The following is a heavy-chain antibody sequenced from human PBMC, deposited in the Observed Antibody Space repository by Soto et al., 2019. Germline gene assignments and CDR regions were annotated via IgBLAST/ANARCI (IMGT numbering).Heavy chain of an antibody. D-gene: IGHD4-17*01. Sequence: QITLKESGPTLVKPTQTLTLTCTFSGFSLSTSGVGVGWIRQPPGKALEWLALIYWDDDKRYSPSLKSRLAITKDTSKNKVVLTMTNMDPVETASYYCAHIPTDHFACGYGDPRPWYFGLWGRGTLVPVSS. CDR3: AHIPTDHFACGYGDPRPWYFGL. CDR2: IYWDDDK. V-gene: IGHV2-5*02. CDR1: GFSLSTSGVG. J-gene: IGHJ2*01.